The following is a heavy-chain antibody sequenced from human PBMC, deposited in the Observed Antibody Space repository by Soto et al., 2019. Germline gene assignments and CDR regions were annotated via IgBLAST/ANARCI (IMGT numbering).Heavy chain of an antibody. J-gene: IGHJ6*02. CDR3: ARGSKAGDGYNSVDYYYYGMDV. V-gene: IGHV3-30*03. CDR1: GFTFSTYG. D-gene: IGHD5-12*01. Sequence: PGGSLRLSCAVSGFTFSTYGMHWVLQAPGKGLEWVAVISYDGNYIYYADSAKGRFTISRDNSKYTLYLQMNSLRGEDTAVYYCARGSKAGDGYNSVDYYYYGMDVWGQGTTVTVSS. CDR2: ISYDGNYI.